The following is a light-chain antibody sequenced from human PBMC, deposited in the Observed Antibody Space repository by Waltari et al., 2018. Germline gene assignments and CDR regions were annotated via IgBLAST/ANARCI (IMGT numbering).Light chain of an antibody. CDR2: YDS. CDR3: LVWHSTIDHQGV. Sequence: SYVVTQSPSVSVAPGETARITWGGDNIGSKSVHWYPQRPGQAPVLVISYDSDRPSGIPERFSGSNSGNTATLTISWVEAEDEADYYCLVWHSTIDHQGVFGGGTKLTVL. CDR1: NIGSKS. J-gene: IGLJ2*01. V-gene: IGLV3-21*04.